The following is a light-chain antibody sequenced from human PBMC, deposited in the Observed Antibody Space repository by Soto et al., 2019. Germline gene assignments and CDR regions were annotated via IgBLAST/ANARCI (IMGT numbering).Light chain of an antibody. V-gene: IGLV1-44*01. J-gene: IGLJ2*01. Sequence: QSVLTQPASVSGSPGQSITISCSGSSSNIGRNTVIWYQQLPGSAPRLLIYSNNKRPSGVPDRFSGSKSGTSASLAISGLQSEDEADYYCAAWDDSLNGVVFGGGTKVTVL. CDR3: AAWDDSLNGVV. CDR1: SSNIGRNT. CDR2: SNN.